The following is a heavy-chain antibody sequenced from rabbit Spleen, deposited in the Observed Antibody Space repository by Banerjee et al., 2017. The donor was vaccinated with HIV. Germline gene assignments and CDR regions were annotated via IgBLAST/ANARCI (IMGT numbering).Heavy chain of an antibody. CDR2: IDTNDGDT. CDR1: GFSFSSRYY. J-gene: IGHJ2*01. CDR3: ARNYVNAFDP. V-gene: IGHV1S40*01. D-gene: IGHD1-1*01. Sequence: QSLEESGGGLVQPEGSLTLTCTASGFSFSSRYYMCWVRQAPGKGLEWIACIDTNDGDTDYANWPKGRFTISKTSSTTVTLQMTSLTAADTATYFCARNYVNAFDPWGQGTLVTVS.